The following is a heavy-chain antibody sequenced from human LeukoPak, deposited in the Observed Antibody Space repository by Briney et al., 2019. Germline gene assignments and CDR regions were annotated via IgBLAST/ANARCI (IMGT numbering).Heavy chain of an antibody. Sequence: GASVKVSCKASGYTFTSYDINWVRQATGPGLEWMGWMNPNSGNTGYAQKFQGRVTMTRNTSISTAYMELSSLRSEDTAVYYCARVVAAYDGRSFDYWGQGSLVTVSS. CDR3: ARVVAAYDGRSFDY. D-gene: IGHD2-15*01. CDR1: GYTFTSYD. V-gene: IGHV1-8*01. J-gene: IGHJ4*02. CDR2: MNPNSGNT.